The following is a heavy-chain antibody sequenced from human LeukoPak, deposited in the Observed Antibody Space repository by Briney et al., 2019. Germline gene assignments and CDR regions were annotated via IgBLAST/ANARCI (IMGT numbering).Heavy chain of an antibody. J-gene: IGHJ4*02. Sequence: GGSLRLSCAASGFTFRSYSMNWVRQAPGKGLEWVSSISSSSRYIYYADSMKGRFTISRDNAKNSLYLQMNSLRAEDTAVYYCARAPSDSSGYHDYWGQGTLVTVSS. V-gene: IGHV3-21*01. CDR3: ARAPSDSSGYHDY. D-gene: IGHD3-22*01. CDR1: GFTFRSYS. CDR2: ISSSSRYI.